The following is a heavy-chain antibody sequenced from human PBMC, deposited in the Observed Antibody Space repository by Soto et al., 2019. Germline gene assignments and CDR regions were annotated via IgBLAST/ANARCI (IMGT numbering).Heavy chain of an antibody. Sequence: ASVKVSCKASGYTFTSYYMHWVRQAPGQGLEWMGIINPSGGSTSYAQKFQGRVTMTRDTSTSTVYMELSSLRSEDTAVYYCAIYDILTGYGYWGQGPLVTVSS. CDR1: GYTFTSYY. CDR2: INPSGGST. J-gene: IGHJ4*02. CDR3: AIYDILTGYGY. D-gene: IGHD3-9*01. V-gene: IGHV1-46*01.